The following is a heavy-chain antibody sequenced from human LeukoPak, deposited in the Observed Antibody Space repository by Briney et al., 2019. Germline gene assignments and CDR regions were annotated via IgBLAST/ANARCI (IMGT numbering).Heavy chain of an antibody. Sequence: SETLSLTCTVSGGSISSGDYYWSWIRQPPGKGLEWIGSIYYSGSTYYNPSLKSRVTISVDTSKNQFSLRLSSVTAADTAVYYCVKDRGNHITDYWGQGTLVTVSS. J-gene: IGHJ4*02. CDR3: VKDRGNHITDY. CDR2: IYYSGST. D-gene: IGHD1-14*01. V-gene: IGHV4-39*07. CDR1: GGSISSGDYY.